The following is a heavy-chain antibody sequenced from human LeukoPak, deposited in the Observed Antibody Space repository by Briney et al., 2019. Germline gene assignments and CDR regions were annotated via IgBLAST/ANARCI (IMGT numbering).Heavy chain of an antibody. D-gene: IGHD6-13*01. V-gene: IGHV3-64D*06. CDR1: GFTFSSYA. CDR3: VKGGQAAADYIDY. J-gene: IGHJ4*02. Sequence: GGSLRLSCSASGFTFSSYAMHWVRQAPGRGLEYVSTISSNGGSTYYADSVKGRFTISRDNSKNTLYLQMSSLRAEDTGLYYCVKGGQAAADYIDYWGQGTLVTVYS. CDR2: ISSNGGST.